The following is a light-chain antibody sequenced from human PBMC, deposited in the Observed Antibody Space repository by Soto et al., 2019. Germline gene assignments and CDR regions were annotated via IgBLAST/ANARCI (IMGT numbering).Light chain of an antibody. CDR1: SGHSSYI. CDR3: ETWGTNTRV. V-gene: IGLV4-60*02. CDR2: REDSGSY. Sequence: QTVVTQSSSASASLGASVKLTCTLSSGHSSYIIAWHQQQPGKAPRYWMKREDSGSYNKGSGVPDRFSGSSSGADRYLTNSNLQFEDEADYYCETWGTNTRVLGGGTKLTVL. J-gene: IGLJ3*02.